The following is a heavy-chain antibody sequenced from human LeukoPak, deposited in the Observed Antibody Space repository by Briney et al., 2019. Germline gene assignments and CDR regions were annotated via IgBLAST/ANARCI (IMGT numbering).Heavy chain of an antibody. J-gene: IGHJ5*02. CDR2: IFSSGST. CDR1: GGSISSDY. CDR3: AKFHSGYYPYDSSSYSWGWFDP. V-gene: IGHV4-4*07. D-gene: IGHD3-22*01. Sequence: KPSETLSLTCTVSGGSISSDYWTWIRQPAGKGLEWIGRIFSSGSTNYNPSLKSRVTMSVDTSKNQFSLRLSSVTAADTAVYYCAKFHSGYYPYDSSSYSWGWFDPWGQGTLVTVSS.